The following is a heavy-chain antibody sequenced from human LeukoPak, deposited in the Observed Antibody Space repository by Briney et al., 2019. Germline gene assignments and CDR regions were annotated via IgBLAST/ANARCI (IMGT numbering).Heavy chain of an antibody. J-gene: IGHJ2*01. CDR1: GFTFSNYA. CDR3: AKETWSGYYHRYFDL. Sequence: PGGSLRLSCSASGFTFSNYAMSWVRQAPGKGLEWVSAINDGVGRAFYADAVRGRFTISRDNSQNTLYLQMNSLRAEDTAIYYCAKETWSGYYHRYFDLWGRGTLVTVSS. V-gene: IGHV3-23*01. CDR2: INDGVGRA. D-gene: IGHD3-3*01.